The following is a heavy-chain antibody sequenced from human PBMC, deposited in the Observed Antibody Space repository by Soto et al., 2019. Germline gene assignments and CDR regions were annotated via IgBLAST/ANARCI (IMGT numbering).Heavy chain of an antibody. V-gene: IGHV1-46*01. J-gene: IGHJ6*02. CDR1: GYTFTSYY. CDR3: ARDQFRIAAAGTIYYGMDV. CDR2: INPSGGST. D-gene: IGHD6-13*01. Sequence: ASVKVSCKASGYTFTSYYMHWVRQAPGQGLEWMGIINPSGGSTSYAQKFQGRVTMTRDTSTSTVYIELSSLRSEDTAVYYCARDQFRIAAAGTIYYGMDVWGQGTTVTVSS.